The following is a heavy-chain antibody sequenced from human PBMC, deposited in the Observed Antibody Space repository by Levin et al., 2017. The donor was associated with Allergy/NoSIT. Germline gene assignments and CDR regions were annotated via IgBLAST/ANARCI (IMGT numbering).Heavy chain of an antibody. CDR3: ARGLITSLTGYNAFDI. J-gene: IGHJ3*02. V-gene: IGHV4-34*01. D-gene: IGHD3-9*01. CDR1: GGSFSTYY. CDR2: FTHSGGT. Sequence: GSLRLSCAVYGGSFSTYYWSWIRQPPGKGLAWIGEFTHSGGTSYNPSLKSRVTISVDTSKNQFSLRLSSVTAADTAMYYCARGLITSLTGYNAFDIWGQGTMVTVSS.